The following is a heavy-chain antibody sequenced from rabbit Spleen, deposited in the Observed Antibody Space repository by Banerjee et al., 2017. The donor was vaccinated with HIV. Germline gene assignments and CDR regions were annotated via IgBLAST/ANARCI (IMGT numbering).Heavy chain of an antibody. V-gene: IGHV1S40*01. CDR2: IYAGSSGFT. CDR1: GFSLTSSDY. Sequence: QSLEESGGDLVKPGASLTLTCTASGFSLTSSDYMCWVRQAPGKGLEWIACIYAGSSGFTYHATWAKGRFTISKTSSTTVTLQMTSLTAADTATYFCARDTRTSFSSYGMDLWGPGTLVTVS. J-gene: IGHJ6*01. CDR3: ARDTRTSFSSYGMDL. D-gene: IGHD1-1*01.